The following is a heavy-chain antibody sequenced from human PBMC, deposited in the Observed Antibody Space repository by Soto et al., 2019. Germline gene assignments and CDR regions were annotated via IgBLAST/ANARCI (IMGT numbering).Heavy chain of an antibody. D-gene: IGHD5-12*01. CDR3: ARAGRGYSGYEPTRYYYMDV. J-gene: IGHJ6*03. CDR1: GFTFSSYS. V-gene: IGHV3-48*01. CDR2: ISSSSSTI. Sequence: PGGSLRLSCAASGFTFSSYSMNWVRQAPGKGLEWVSYISSSSSTIYYADSVKGRFTISRDNAKNSLYLQMNSLRAEDTAVYYCARAGRGYSGYEPTRYYYMDVWGKGTTVTVSS.